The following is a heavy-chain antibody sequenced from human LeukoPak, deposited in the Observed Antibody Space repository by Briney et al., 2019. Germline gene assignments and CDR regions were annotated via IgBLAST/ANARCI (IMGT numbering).Heavy chain of an antibody. V-gene: IGHV3-33*01. J-gene: IGHJ6*02. CDR2: IWYDGSNK. CDR1: GFTFRSYG. Sequence: PGRSLRLSCAASGFTFRSYGMHWVRQAPGKGLQWVAVIWYDGSNKYYADSVKGRFTISRDNSKNTLSLQMNSLRAEDTAVYYCASIYGMDVWGQGTTVTVSS. CDR3: ASIYGMDV.